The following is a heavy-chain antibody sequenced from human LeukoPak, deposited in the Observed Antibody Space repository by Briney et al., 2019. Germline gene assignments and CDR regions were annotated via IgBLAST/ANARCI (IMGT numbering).Heavy chain of an antibody. D-gene: IGHD6-6*01. CDR3: AKSARSSLAVYYYMDV. J-gene: IGHJ6*03. CDR1: GFILDGFA. V-gene: IGHV3-9*01. Sequence: GRSLKLSCVASGFILDGFAMHWVRQTPGRGLVWVSGNSWNSGFMVYADSVKGRFTISRDNPNNSLYLQLNSVRPEDTALYYCAKSARSSLAVYYYMDVWGKGTTVTVSS. CDR2: NSWNSGFM.